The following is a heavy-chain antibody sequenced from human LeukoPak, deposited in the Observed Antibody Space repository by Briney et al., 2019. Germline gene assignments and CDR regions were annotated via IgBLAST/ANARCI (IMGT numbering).Heavy chain of an antibody. CDR3: ARLAGGSYSDY. J-gene: IGHJ4*02. CDR2: LYHGGST. CDR1: GVIVRSNY. Sequence: PGGSLRLSCVGSGVIVRSNYMTWVRQAPGKGLEWVSILYHGGSTYYADSVKGRFSISRDASKNTLYLQMNSLRVEDTAVYYCARLAGGSYSDYWGQGTLVTVSS. V-gene: IGHV3-66*04. D-gene: IGHD1-26*01.